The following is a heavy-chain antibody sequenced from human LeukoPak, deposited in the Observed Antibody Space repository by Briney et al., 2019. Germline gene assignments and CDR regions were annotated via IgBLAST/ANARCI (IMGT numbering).Heavy chain of an antibody. CDR1: GFTFSSYW. D-gene: IGHD6-19*01. CDR3: ARATQWLVSPFDY. J-gene: IGHJ4*02. CDR2: INSDGSST. V-gene: IGHV3-74*01. Sequence: GGSLRLSCVASGFTFSSYWMHWVRQVPGKGLVWVSRINSDGSSTSYADSVKGRFTISRDNAKNTLYLQMNSLRAEDTAVYYCARATQWLVSPFDYWGQGTLVTVSS.